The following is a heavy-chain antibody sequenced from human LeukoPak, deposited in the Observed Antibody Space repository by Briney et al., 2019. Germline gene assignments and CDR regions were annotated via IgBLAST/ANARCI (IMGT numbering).Heavy chain of an antibody. Sequence: PSETLSLTCTVSGYSINNGYYWGWIRQSPGKGLEWIGNFHHSGTTYYNPSLESRVTISVDTSKNQFSLELTPVTAADTAVYYCARIFGYYYYMDVWGKGTTVTVSS. V-gene: IGHV4-38-2*02. D-gene: IGHD2-15*01. CDR1: GYSINNGYY. CDR2: FHHSGTT. CDR3: ARIFGYYYYMDV. J-gene: IGHJ6*03.